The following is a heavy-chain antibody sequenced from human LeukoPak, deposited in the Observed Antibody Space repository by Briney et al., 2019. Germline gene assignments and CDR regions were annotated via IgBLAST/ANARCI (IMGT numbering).Heavy chain of an antibody. CDR2: IYYSGST. CDR1: GGSISSYY. J-gene: IGHJ5*02. Sequence: SEALSLTCTVSGGSISSYYWSWIRQPPGKGLEWIGYIYYSGSTNYSPSLKSRVTISVGTSKNQFSLKLSSVTAADTAVYYCARHSGSYYVWFDPWGQGTLVTVSS. CDR3: ARHSGSYYVWFDP. D-gene: IGHD1-26*01. V-gene: IGHV4-59*08.